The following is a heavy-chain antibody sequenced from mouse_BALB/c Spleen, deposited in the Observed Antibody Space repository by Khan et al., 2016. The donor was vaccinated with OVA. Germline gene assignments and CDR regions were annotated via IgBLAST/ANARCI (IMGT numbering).Heavy chain of an antibody. V-gene: IGHV2-3*01. Sequence: QVQLKESGPGLVAPSQSLSITCTVSGFSLTSYGVSWVRQPPGKGLEWLGVIWGDGNTNYHSALISRLSISKDNSKSQGFLKLNRLQTDDTATYYCVKKGYYDYGNAWFAYWGQGTLVTVSA. CDR2: IWGDGNT. CDR3: VKKGYYDYGNAWFAY. CDR1: GFSLTSYG. D-gene: IGHD1-2*01. J-gene: IGHJ3*01.